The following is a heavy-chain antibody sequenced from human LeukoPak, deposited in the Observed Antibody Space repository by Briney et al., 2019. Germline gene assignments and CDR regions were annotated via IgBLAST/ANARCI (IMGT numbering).Heavy chain of an antibody. Sequence: GGSLRLSCAASGFTVSSNYMSWVRQAPGKGLEWVSVIYSGGSTYYADSVKGRFTISRDNSKNTLYLQMNSLRAEDTAVYYCAKPSPASGNYFDYWGQGTLVTVSS. CDR3: AKPSPASGNYFDY. CDR2: IYSGGST. CDR1: GFTVSSNY. J-gene: IGHJ4*02. D-gene: IGHD3-10*01. V-gene: IGHV3-53*01.